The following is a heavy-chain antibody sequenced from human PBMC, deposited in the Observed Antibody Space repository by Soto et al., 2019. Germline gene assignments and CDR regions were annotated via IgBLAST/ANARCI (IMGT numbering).Heavy chain of an antibody. CDR1: GFTFSSYA. CDR3: ANDHHMTEGYNWFDP. V-gene: IGHV3-23*01. D-gene: IGHD2-21*01. CDR2: ISGSCATT. J-gene: IGHJ5*02. Sequence: PGGSLRLSCADSGFTFSSYAMSWVRQAPGKGLEWVSAISGSCATTYYADSVNCRFTISGDNSKHSLYLQMNSLRAEDTSVYYCANDHHMTEGYNWFDPWGQGTLVTVSS.